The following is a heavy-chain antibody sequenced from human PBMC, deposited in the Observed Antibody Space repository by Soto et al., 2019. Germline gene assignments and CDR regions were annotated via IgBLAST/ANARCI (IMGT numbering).Heavy chain of an antibody. V-gene: IGHV3-21*04. Sequence: GSLRLSCAASGFTFSSYSMNWVRQAPGKGLEWVSSISSSSSYIYYADSVKGRFTISRDNAKNSLYLQMNSLRAEDTAVYYCAKFHTPSLRFLEWLTDFDYWGQGTLVTVSS. J-gene: IGHJ4*02. CDR1: GFTFSSYS. D-gene: IGHD3-3*01. CDR2: ISSSSSYI. CDR3: AKFHTPSLRFLEWLTDFDY.